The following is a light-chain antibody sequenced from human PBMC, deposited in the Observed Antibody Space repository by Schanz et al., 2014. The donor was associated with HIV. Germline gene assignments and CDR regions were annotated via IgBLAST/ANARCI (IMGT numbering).Light chain of an antibody. CDR3: QSYDSGLSVVV. Sequence: QSVLTQPPSVSGAPGQRVTISCTGSSSNIGSVYDVHWYQQLPGTAPKHLIFANSDRPSGVPDRFSGSKSGTSASLAITGLQAEDEADYYCQSYDSGLSVVVFGGGTKLTVL. J-gene: IGLJ2*01. CDR2: ANS. V-gene: IGLV1-40*01. CDR1: SSNIGSVYD.